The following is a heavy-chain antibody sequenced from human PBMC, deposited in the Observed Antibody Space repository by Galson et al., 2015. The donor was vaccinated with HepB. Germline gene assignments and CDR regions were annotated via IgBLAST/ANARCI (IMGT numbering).Heavy chain of an antibody. Sequence: SVKVSCKASGYTFTSYDINWVRQATGQGLEWMGWMYPNRTNTAYAQKFQGRVTMTRNTSISTAYMELSSLRSEDTAVYYCLRGYKSLNYYIDVWGKGTTVTGSS. J-gene: IGHJ6*03. CDR3: LRGYKSLNYYIDV. V-gene: IGHV1-8*01. D-gene: IGHD5-18*01. CDR1: GYTFTSYD. CDR2: MYPNRTNT.